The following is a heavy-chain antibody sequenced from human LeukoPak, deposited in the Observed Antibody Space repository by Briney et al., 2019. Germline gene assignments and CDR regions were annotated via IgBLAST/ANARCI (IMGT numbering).Heavy chain of an antibody. D-gene: IGHD1-26*01. CDR3: ARGGGSLFFDY. V-gene: IGHV3-66*02. CDR1: GFTVSSNY. CDR2: IYSGGSA. J-gene: IGHJ4*02. Sequence: GGSLRLSCAASGFTVSSNYMSWVRQAPGKGLEWVSVIYSGGSAYYADSVKGRFTISRDNSKNPLYLQMKSLRADDTAVYYCARGGGSLFFDYWGQGTLVTVPS.